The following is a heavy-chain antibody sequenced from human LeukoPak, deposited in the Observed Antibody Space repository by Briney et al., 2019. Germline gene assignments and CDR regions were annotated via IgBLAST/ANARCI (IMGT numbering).Heavy chain of an antibody. V-gene: IGHV1-18*01. Sequence: AAVKVSFKASGYTFTSYGISWVRQAPGQGLEWMGWISAYNGNTNYAQKLQGRVTMTTDTSTSTAYMELRSLRSDDTAVYYCARVGIAVAGTGSSFDPWGQGTLVTVSS. CDR2: ISAYNGNT. CDR1: GYTFTSYG. D-gene: IGHD6-19*01. J-gene: IGHJ5*02. CDR3: ARVGIAVAGTGSSFDP.